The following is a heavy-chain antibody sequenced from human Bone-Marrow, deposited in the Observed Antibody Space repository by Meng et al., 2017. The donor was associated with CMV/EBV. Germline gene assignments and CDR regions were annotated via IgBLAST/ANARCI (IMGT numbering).Heavy chain of an antibody. CDR3: ARAGVAAAGVFGFDY. J-gene: IGHJ4*02. CDR2: IYYSGST. D-gene: IGHD6-13*01. Sequence: SETLSLTCTVSGGSISSYYWSWIRQPPGKGLEWIGYIYYSGSTNYNPSLKSRVTISVDTSKNQFSLKLSSVTAADTAVYYCARAGVAAAGVFGFDYWGQGTLVTASS. V-gene: IGHV4-59*01. CDR1: GGSISSYY.